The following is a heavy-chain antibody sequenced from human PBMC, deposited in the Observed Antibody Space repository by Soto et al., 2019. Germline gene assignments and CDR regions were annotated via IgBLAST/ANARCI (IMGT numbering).Heavy chain of an antibody. CDR2: IHHSGAN. CDR1: GASVSNNNW. CDR3: ARTSAAGKYYYGMDV. Sequence: SETLSLTCIVSGASVSNNNWWSWVRQPPGKGLEWIGEIHHSGANNNSPSLKSRVTISVDKSKNQFSLKLNSVTAADSAVYYCARTSAAGKYYYGMDVWGQGTTVTVSS. J-gene: IGHJ6*02. V-gene: IGHV4-4*02. D-gene: IGHD6-13*01.